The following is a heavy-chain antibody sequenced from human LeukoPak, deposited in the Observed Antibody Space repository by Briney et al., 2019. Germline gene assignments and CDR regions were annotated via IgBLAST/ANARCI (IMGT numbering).Heavy chain of an antibody. CDR1: GGSISSYY. J-gene: IGHJ5*02. D-gene: IGHD4-17*01. Sequence: KRSETLSLTCTVSGGSISSYYWSWIRQPPGKGLEWIGYIYYSGSTNYNPSLKSRVTISVDTSKNQFSLKLSSVTAADTAVYYCARAHYGDYVRWFDPWGQGTLVTVSS. CDR2: IYYSGST. V-gene: IGHV4-59*01. CDR3: ARAHYGDYVRWFDP.